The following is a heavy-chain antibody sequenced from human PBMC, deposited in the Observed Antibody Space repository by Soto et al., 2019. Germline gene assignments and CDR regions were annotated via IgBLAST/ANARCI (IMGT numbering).Heavy chain of an antibody. D-gene: IGHD1-26*01. CDR3: ASVVGVGAKYKWFDP. V-gene: IGHV4-30-2*01. CDR2: IYHSGST. Sequence: PSETLSLTCAVSGGSISSGGYSWSWIRQPPGKGLEWIGCIYHSGSTYYNPSLKSRVTISVDRSKNQFYLKLSSVTAADTAVYYCASVVGVGAKYKWFDPWGQGTMVTVSS. CDR1: GGSISSGGYS. J-gene: IGHJ5*02.